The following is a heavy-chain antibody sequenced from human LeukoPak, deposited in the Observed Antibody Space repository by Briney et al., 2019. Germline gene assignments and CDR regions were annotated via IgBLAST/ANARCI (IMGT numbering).Heavy chain of an antibody. Sequence: PSQTLSLTCTVSGGSISSSNYYWNWFRQPAGKGLECIRRIYSSGSTNYNPSLQSRVTISVDTSKNQFSLKLISVTAADTAFYYCARLDSSGYYQYFQHWGLGTLVTVSS. CDR2: IYSSGST. J-gene: IGHJ1*01. V-gene: IGHV4-61*02. D-gene: IGHD3-22*01. CDR1: GGSISSSNYY. CDR3: ARLDSSGYYQYFQH.